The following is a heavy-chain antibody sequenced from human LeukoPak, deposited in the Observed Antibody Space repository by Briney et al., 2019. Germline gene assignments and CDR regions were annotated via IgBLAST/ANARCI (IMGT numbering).Heavy chain of an antibody. V-gene: IGHV3-23*01. Sequence: GGSLRLSCAASGFTFYIYAMSWVRQAPGKGLEWVSAISGSGGSTYYADSVKGRFTISRDNSKNTLYLQMNSLRAEDTAVYYCAKPDIVEVPAAYFDYWGQGTLVTASS. CDR2: ISGSGGST. J-gene: IGHJ4*02. CDR3: AKPDIVEVPAAYFDY. D-gene: IGHD2-2*01. CDR1: GFTFYIYA.